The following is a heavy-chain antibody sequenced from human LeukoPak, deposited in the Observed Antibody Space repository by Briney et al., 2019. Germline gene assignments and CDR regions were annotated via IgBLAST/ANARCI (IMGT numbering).Heavy chain of an antibody. CDR2: ISSSGSTI. V-gene: IGHV3-48*04. CDR1: GFTFSSYS. CDR3: ARKGSSGFVFDY. D-gene: IGHD6-6*01. J-gene: IGHJ4*02. Sequence: GGSLRLSCAASGFTFSSYSMNWVRQAPGKGLEWVSYISSSGSTIYYADSVKGRFTISRDNAKNSLYLQMNSLRAEDTAVYYCARKGSSGFVFDYWVQGTLVTVSS.